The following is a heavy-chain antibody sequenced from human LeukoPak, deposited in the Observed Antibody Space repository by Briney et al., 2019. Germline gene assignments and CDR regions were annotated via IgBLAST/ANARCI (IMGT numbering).Heavy chain of an antibody. J-gene: IGHJ3*02. D-gene: IGHD6-13*01. CDR3: ARHSGHSSTNDAFDI. CDR2: MYSGGTT. Sequence: SETLSLTCTVSGGSISSYYWSWIRQPPGKGLDWIGYMYSGGTTNYSPSLKSRVTISEDMSKNQFSLKLTSVTAADTAVYYCARHSGHSSTNDAFDIWGQGTMVIVSS. V-gene: IGHV4-59*01. CDR1: GGSISSYY.